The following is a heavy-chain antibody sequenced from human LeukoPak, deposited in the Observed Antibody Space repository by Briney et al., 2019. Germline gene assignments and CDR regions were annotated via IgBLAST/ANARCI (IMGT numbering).Heavy chain of an antibody. V-gene: IGHV7-4-1*02. CDR3: ARDGDSSNWWFPDKDGYYYYMDV. Sequence: ASVKVSCKASGYTFTSYAMNWVRQAPGQGLEWMGWINTNTGNPTYAQGFTGRFVFSLDTSVSTAYLQISSLKAEDTAVYYCARDGDSSNWWFPDKDGYYYYMDVWGKGTTVTVSS. CDR1: GYTFTSYA. D-gene: IGHD6-13*01. CDR2: INTNTGNP. J-gene: IGHJ6*03.